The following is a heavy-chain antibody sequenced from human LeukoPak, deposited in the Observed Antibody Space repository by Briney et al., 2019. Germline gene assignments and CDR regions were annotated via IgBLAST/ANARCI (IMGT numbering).Heavy chain of an antibody. D-gene: IGHD1-1*01. CDR1: GFTFSSSW. Sequence: GGSLRLSCAASGFTFSSSWMSWVRQAPGKGLEWVANINQDGGEKYYVDSAKGRFTISRGNAKNSLYLQMNSLRAEDTAVYYCARAINYYFDYWGQGTLVTVSS. J-gene: IGHJ4*02. CDR3: ARAINYYFDY. V-gene: IGHV3-7*01. CDR2: INQDGGEK.